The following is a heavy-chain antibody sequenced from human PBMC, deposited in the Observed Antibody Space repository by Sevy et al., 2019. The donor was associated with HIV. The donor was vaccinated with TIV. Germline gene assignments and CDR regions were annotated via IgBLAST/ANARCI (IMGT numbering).Heavy chain of an antibody. D-gene: IGHD1-26*01. CDR2: IRSKANSYAT. Sequence: GGSLRLSCAASGFTFSGSAMHWVRQASGKWLEWVGRIRSKANSYATAYAASVKGRFTISRDDSKNTAYLQMNSLKTEDTAVYYCYFLTWDQGYMDVWGKGTTVTVSS. V-gene: IGHV3-73*01. J-gene: IGHJ6*03. CDR1: GFTFSGSA. CDR3: YFLTWDQGYMDV.